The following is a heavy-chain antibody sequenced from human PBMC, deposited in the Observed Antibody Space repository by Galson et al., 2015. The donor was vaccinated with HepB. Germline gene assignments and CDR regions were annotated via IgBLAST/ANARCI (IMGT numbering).Heavy chain of an antibody. D-gene: IGHD5-12*01. J-gene: IGHJ5*01. V-gene: IGHV3-66*01. CDR2: IYSGGST. CDR1: GFTVSGNY. CDR3: AKSSGYDFDS. Sequence: SLRLSCAASGFTVSGNYMSWVRRAPGKGLEWISVIYSGGSTYYADSVKGRFTISRDTSKNTLYLQMNSLRVEDTAVYFCAKSSGYDFDSWGQGTLVTVPS.